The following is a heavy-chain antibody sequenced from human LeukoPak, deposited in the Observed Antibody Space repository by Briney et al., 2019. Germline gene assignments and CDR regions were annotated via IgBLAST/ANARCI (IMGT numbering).Heavy chain of an antibody. Sequence: GASVKVSCKASGGTFSSYAISWVRQAPGQGLEWMGRIIPILGIANYAQKFQGRVTITADRSTSTAYMELSSLRSEDTAVYYCARDRGDDAFDIWGQGTMVTVSS. CDR1: GGTFSSYA. CDR2: IIPILGIA. J-gene: IGHJ3*02. CDR3: ARDRGDDAFDI. V-gene: IGHV1-69*04. D-gene: IGHD3-10*01.